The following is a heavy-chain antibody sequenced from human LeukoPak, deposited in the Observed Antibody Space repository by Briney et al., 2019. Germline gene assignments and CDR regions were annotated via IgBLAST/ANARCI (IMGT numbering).Heavy chain of an antibody. CDR2: LSGSGESA. CDR3: ANDGGGMVRGLHVNGDH. V-gene: IGHV3-23*01. J-gene: IGHJ5*02. CDR1: GFTFSHYA. Sequence: GGSLRLSCTASGFTFSHYAMSWVRQTPGKRLEWVSALSGSGESAYYADSVKGRFTISRDNSKNTLYLQMNSLRAEDTAVYYCANDGGGMVRGLHVNGDHWGQGTLVTVSS. D-gene: IGHD3-10*01.